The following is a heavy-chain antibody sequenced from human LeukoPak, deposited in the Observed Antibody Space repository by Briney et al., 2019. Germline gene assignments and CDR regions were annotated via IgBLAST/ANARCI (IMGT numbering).Heavy chain of an antibody. CDR1: GFTFSSYG. Sequence: PGRSLRLSCAASGFTFSSYGMHWVRQAPGKGLEWVAVISYDGSNEYYADSVKGRFTISRDNSKNTLYLQMNSLRAEDTAVYYCAKARITMIVVADWGQGTLVTVSS. CDR2: ISYDGSNE. CDR3: AKARITMIVVAD. D-gene: IGHD3-22*01. V-gene: IGHV3-30*18. J-gene: IGHJ4*02.